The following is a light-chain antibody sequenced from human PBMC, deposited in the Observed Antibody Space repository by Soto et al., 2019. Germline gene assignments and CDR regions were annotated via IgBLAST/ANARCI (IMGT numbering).Light chain of an antibody. CDR2: QTS. CDR1: QSVSSY. Sequence: EIVLTQSPATLSLSPGERATLSCRASQSVSSYLAWYQQKPGQAPRLLIYQTSIRAAGIPARFSGSGSGTDFTLTISSLEPEDVATYYCQKYNSALSVTFGQGTKVDIK. J-gene: IGKJ1*01. CDR3: QKYNSALSVT. V-gene: IGKV3-11*01.